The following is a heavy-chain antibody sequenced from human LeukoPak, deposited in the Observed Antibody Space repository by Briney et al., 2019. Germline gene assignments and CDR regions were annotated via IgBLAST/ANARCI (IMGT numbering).Heavy chain of an antibody. CDR1: GFTFRNYA. Sequence: GGSLRLSCAASGFTFRNYAMHWVRQAPGKGLEWVAVISYDGSNKNYADSVKGRFTISRDNSKNTLYLQMNSLRAEDTAVYYCARDRGSSGYFGVDYWGQGTPVTVSS. V-gene: IGHV3-30-3*01. CDR3: ARDRGSSGYFGVDY. D-gene: IGHD3-22*01. CDR2: ISYDGSNK. J-gene: IGHJ4*02.